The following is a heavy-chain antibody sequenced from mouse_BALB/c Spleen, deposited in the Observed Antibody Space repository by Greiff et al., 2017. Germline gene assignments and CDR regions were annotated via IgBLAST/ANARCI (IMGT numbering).Heavy chain of an antibody. CDR2: INPSNGRT. CDR1: GYTFTSYW. J-gene: IGHJ2*01. CDR3: ARRGYYYGSSYYFDY. V-gene: IGHV1S81*02. D-gene: IGHD1-1*01. Sequence: QVQLKQPGAELVKPGASVKLSCKASGYTFTSYWMHWVKQRPGQGLEWIGEINPSNGRTNYNEKFKSKATLTVDESSSTAYMQLSSLTSEDSAVYYCARRGYYYGSSYYFDYWGQGTTLTVSS.